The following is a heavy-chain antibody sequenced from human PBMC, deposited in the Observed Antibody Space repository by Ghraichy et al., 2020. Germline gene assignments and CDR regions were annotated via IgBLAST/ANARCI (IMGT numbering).Heavy chain of an antibody. CDR2: TYYRSKWYN. CDR3: ARGRYDFWSGIEIPKDYYYYYGMDV. D-gene: IGHD3-3*01. V-gene: IGHV6-1*01. Sequence: SQTLSLTCAISGDSVSSNSAAWNWIRQSPSRGLEWLGRTYYRSKWYNDYAVSVKSRITINPDTSKNQFPLQLNSVTPEDTAVYYCARGRYDFWSGIEIPKDYYYYYGMDVWGQGTTVTVSS. CDR1: GDSVSSNSAA. J-gene: IGHJ6*02.